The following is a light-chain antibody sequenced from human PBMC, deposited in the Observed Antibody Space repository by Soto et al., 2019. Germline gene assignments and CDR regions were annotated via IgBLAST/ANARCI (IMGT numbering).Light chain of an antibody. CDR3: QQLDSYPLT. J-gene: IGKJ4*01. CDR2: AAS. Sequence: DIQMTQSPSSLSASIGDRVTITCRASQGISSYLAWYQQKPGKVPKLLIYAASTLQSGVPSRFSGSGSGTDFTLTISSLQPEDVATYYCQQLDSYPLTFGGGTKVEIK. CDR1: QGISSY. V-gene: IGKV1-27*01.